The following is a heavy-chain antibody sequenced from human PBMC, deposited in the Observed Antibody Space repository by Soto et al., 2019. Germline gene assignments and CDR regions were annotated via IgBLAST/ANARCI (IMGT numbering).Heavy chain of an antibody. Sequence: SETLSLTCTVSGGSISSGGNYWSWIRQHPGKGLEWIGYISYSGSTYYISSLKGRVAISVDTSKNQFSLKLSSVTAADTAVYYCARDHCSSISCYVPTGNWGQGTLVTVSS. D-gene: IGHD2-2*01. CDR1: GGSISSGGNY. CDR3: ARDHCSSISCYVPTGN. V-gene: IGHV4-31*03. CDR2: ISYSGST. J-gene: IGHJ4*02.